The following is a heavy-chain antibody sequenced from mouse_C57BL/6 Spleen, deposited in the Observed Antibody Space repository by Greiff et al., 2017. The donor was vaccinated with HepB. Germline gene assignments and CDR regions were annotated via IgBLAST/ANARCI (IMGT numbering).Heavy chain of an antibody. Sequence: VQLQQPGAELVKPGASVKMSCKASGYTFTSYWITWVKQRPGQGLEWIGDIYPGSGSTNYNEKFKSKATLTVDTSSSTAYLQLSSLTSEDSAVYYCARVGDYDVYFDYWGQGTTLTVSS. J-gene: IGHJ2*01. V-gene: IGHV1-55*01. CDR1: GYTFTSYW. CDR3: ARVGDYDVYFDY. CDR2: IYPGSGST. D-gene: IGHD2-4*01.